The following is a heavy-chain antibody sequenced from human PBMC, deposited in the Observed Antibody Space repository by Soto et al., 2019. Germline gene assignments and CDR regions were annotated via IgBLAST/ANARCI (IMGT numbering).Heavy chain of an antibody. D-gene: IGHD2-2*01. CDR2: IYWDDDK. CDR1: GFSLSMSGVG. Sequence: QITLKESGPTLVKPTQTLTLTCTFSGFSLSMSGVGVGWIRQPPGKALEWLALIYWDDDKRYSPSLKSRLTLTEDSSKNQGVLTMTDMDPVDTATYYCARGLRYCSSTNCPNCFDPWGQGTLVTVSS. CDR3: ARGLRYCSSTNCPNCFDP. V-gene: IGHV2-5*02. J-gene: IGHJ5*02.